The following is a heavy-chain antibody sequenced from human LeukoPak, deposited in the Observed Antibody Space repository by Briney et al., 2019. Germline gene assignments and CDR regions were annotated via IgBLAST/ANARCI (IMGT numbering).Heavy chain of an antibody. V-gene: IGHV4-39*07. J-gene: IGHJ5*02. CDR1: GGSISSSSYY. D-gene: IGHD3-10*01. CDR3: ARDSGLGGFDP. CDR2: IYYSGST. Sequence: SETLSLTCTVSGGSISSSSYYWGWIRQPPGKGLEWIGSIYYSGSTYYNPSLKSRVTISVDTSKNQFSLKLSSVTAADTAVYYCARDSGLGGFDPWGQGTLVTVSS.